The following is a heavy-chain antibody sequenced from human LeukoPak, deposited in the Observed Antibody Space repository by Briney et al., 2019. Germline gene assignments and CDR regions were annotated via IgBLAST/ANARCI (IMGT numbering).Heavy chain of an antibody. CDR2: IYPGDSNT. CDR3: ARWGPVVGIVVVPAAINAFDI. Sequence: GESLKISCKGSGYNFTNYWIGWVRQMPGKGLEWMGIIYPGDSNTNYSPSFQGQVTISADKSISTAYLQWSSLRASDTAMYYCARWGPVVGIVVVPAAINAFDIWGQGTMVTVSS. J-gene: IGHJ3*02. D-gene: IGHD2-2*03. V-gene: IGHV5-51*01. CDR1: GYNFTNYW.